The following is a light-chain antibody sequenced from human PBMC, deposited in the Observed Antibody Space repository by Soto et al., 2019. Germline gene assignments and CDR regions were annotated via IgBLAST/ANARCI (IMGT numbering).Light chain of an antibody. J-gene: IGKJ3*01. CDR2: AVS. V-gene: IGKV1-17*01. CDR1: QDIRSD. Sequence: DIQMTQSPSSLSAFVGDRVTITCRASQDIRSDLGWFQQKPGKAPKRLVFAVSTLESGVPSRFSGSRSGTEFTLTISSLQPEDFATYYCLQHNSYPFTFGPGTKVDIK. CDR3: LQHNSYPFT.